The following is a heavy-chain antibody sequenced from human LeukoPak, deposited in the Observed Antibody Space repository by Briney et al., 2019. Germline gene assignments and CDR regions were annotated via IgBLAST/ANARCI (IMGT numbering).Heavy chain of an antibody. Sequence: SETLSLTCAVHGGSFSGYYWNWIRQPPGKGLEWIGEINHAGSTNYSPSLRGRVSLSVDSSKGQISLKLTSVTAADTAVYYCARADYYNDDGFDWGQGTRVTVSS. CDR3: ARADYYNDDGFD. D-gene: IGHD3-10*01. J-gene: IGHJ4*02. CDR2: INHAGST. V-gene: IGHV4-34*01. CDR1: GGSFSGYY.